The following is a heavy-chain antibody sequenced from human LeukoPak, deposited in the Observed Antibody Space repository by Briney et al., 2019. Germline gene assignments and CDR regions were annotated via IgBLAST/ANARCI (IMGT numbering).Heavy chain of an antibody. Sequence: GGSLRLSCAASGFTFSSYSMNWVRQAPGKGLEWVSSISSSSSYIYYADSVKGRFTISRDNAKNSLYLQMNSLRSEDTAVYYCARAPGWLLAFDIWGQGTMVTVSS. J-gene: IGHJ3*02. CDR1: GFTFSSYS. V-gene: IGHV3-21*04. D-gene: IGHD2-21*02. CDR2: ISSSSSYI. CDR3: ARAPGWLLAFDI.